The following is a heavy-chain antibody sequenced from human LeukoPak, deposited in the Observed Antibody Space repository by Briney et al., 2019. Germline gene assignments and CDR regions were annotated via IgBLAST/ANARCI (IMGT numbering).Heavy chain of an antibody. V-gene: IGHV3-48*01. CDR1: GLTFSDAW. CDR2: ISSSGSTI. Sequence: GGSLRLSCAASGLTFSDAWMNWVRQAPGKGLEWVSYISSSGSTIYYADSVKGRFTISRDNAKNSLFLQMNSLRAEDTAVYYCAREPRGYAFDIWGQGTLVTVSS. CDR3: AREPRGYAFDI. J-gene: IGHJ3*02.